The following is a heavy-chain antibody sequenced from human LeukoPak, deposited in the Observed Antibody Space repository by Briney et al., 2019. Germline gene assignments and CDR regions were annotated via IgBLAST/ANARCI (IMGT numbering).Heavy chain of an antibody. CDR2: ISSSGSTI. CDR3: ARSPYSSSWSL. D-gene: IGHD6-13*01. CDR1: GFTFSDYY. Sequence: GGSLRLSCAASGFTFSDYYMSWIRQAPGQGLEWVSYISSSGSTIYYADSVKGRFTISRDNAKNSLYLQMNSLRAEDTAVYYCARSPYSSSWSLWGQGTLVTVSS. J-gene: IGHJ4*02. V-gene: IGHV3-11*01.